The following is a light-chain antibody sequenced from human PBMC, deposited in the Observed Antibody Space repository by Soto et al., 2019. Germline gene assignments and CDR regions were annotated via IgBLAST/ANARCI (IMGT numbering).Light chain of an antibody. CDR2: EVV. CDR3: KSYAGSNNYG. Sequence: QSVLTQPPSASGSPGQSVTISCTGTKSDIGVYDFVSWYQHHPGKAPRLIIYEVVQRPSGVPDRFSGSKSGNTASLTVSGLQAADEADYFCKSYAGSNNYGLGRETKAT. V-gene: IGLV2-8*01. CDR1: KSDIGVYDF. J-gene: IGLJ1*01.